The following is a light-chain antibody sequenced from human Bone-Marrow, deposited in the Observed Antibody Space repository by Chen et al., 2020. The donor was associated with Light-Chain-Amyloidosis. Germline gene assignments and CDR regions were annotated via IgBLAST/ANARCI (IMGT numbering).Light chain of an antibody. CDR3: QSYDSSLFVV. Sequence: QSVLTQPPSVSGAPGQRVTISCTGSSSNIGAGYDVHWYQQLPGTAPKLLIYGNSNRPSGGPDRFSGSESGTSASLAITGLQAEDEADYYCQSYDSSLFVVFGGGTKLTVL. J-gene: IGLJ2*01. CDR1: SSNIGAGYD. V-gene: IGLV1-40*01. CDR2: GNS.